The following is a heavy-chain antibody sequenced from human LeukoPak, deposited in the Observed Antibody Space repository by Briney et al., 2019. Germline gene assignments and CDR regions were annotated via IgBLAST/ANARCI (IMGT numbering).Heavy chain of an antibody. D-gene: IGHD2-8*01. CDR3: AGLGVMVLVYQSES. V-gene: IGHV4-39*07. CDR2: ISYSGNT. Sequence: SETLSLTCAVSGGSVSSSKYLWGWVRQPPGKELEWIGSISYSGNTDYNPSLKSRVTLSVDTSKNQFSLKLTSVTAADSAVYYCAGLGVMVLVYQSESWGQGTPVTVSS. J-gene: IGHJ1*01. CDR1: GGSVSSSKYL.